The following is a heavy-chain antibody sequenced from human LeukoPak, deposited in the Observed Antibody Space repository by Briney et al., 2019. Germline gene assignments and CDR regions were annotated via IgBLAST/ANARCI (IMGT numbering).Heavy chain of an antibody. D-gene: IGHD5-18*01. V-gene: IGHV3-30*01. CDR3: ARDRNGYSYGYLWY. CDR1: GFTFSSYA. J-gene: IGHJ4*02. CDR2: ISYDGSNK. Sequence: AGRSLRLSCAAAGFTFSSYAMYWVSPAPGKGIEWVAVISYDGSNKYYADSVKGRFTISRDNSKNTLYLQMNSLRAEDTAVYYCARDRNGYSYGYLWYWGQGTLVTVSS.